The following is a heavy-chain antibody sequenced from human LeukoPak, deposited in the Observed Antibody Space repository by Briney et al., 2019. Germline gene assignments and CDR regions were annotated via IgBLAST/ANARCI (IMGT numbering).Heavy chain of an antibody. J-gene: IGHJ5*02. CDR2: ISASGGDT. V-gene: IGHV3-23*01. CDR3: ARAGANWFDP. CDR1: GFTFSGYA. D-gene: IGHD6-19*01. Sequence: QPGGSLRLSCAASGFTFSGYAMSWVRQAPGKGLEWVSSISASGGDTYYADSVKGRFTIYRDNSRNTLYLQLHSLRAEDTAIYYCARAGANWFDPWGQGSLVTVSS.